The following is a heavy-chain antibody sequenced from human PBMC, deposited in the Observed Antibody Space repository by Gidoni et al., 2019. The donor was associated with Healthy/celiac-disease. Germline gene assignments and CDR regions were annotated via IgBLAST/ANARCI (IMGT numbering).Heavy chain of an antibody. CDR2: ISGSGGST. CDR3: AKVGQLPGSGSTLVD. D-gene: IGHD1-26*01. CDR1: GFTFRSYA. V-gene: IGHV3-23*01. J-gene: IGHJ4*02. Sequence: EVQLLESGGGLVQPGGSLRLSCAASGFTFRSYAMSWVRQAPGKGLELVSAISGSGGSTYYADSVKGRFTISRDNSKNTLYLQINSLRAEDTAVYYCAKVGQLPGSGSTLVDWGQGTLVTVSS.